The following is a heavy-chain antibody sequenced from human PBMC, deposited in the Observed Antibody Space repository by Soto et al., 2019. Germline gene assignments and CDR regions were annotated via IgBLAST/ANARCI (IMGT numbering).Heavy chain of an antibody. V-gene: IGHV1-69*12. CDR3: ARRNEYSSAGIHYYYCMDV. CDR2: IIPIFGTA. Sequence: QVQLVQSGAEVKKPGSSVKVSCKASVGTFSSYAISWVRQAPGQGLEWMGGIIPIFGTANYAQKFQGRVTITADEPTSTPYMELSSLRSEDTAVYYCARRNEYSSAGIHYYYCMDVWGQGTTVTVSS. J-gene: IGHJ6*02. CDR1: VGTFSSYA. D-gene: IGHD6-19*01.